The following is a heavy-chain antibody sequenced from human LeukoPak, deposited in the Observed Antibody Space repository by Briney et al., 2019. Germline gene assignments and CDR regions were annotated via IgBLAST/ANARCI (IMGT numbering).Heavy chain of an antibody. CDR3: ASGSSGYDP. D-gene: IGHD5-12*01. CDR2: IYSSGTT. J-gene: IGHJ5*02. V-gene: IGHV4-4*07. Sequence: KSSETLSLTCTVSGGSISNYYWSWIRQPAGKGLEWIGRIYSSGTTIYNPSLKGRVTMSVDTSKNQFSLKLSSVTAADTAVYFCASGSSGYDPWGQGTLVTVSS. CDR1: GGSISNYY.